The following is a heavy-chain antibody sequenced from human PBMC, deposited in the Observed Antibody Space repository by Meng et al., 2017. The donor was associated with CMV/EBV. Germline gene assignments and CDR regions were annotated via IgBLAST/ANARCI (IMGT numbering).Heavy chain of an antibody. CDR3: ARPYYDILTDYYYYYGMDV. CDR2: IIPIFGTA. V-gene: IGHV1-69*05. CDR1: VGTFSSYA. D-gene: IGHD3-9*01. J-gene: IGHJ6*02. Sequence: SVTVSCKASVGTFSSYAISWVRQAPGQGLEWMGGIIPIFGTANYAQKFQGRVTITTDESTSTAYMELSSLRSEDTAVYYCARPYYDILTDYYYYYGMDVWGPGTTVTVSS.